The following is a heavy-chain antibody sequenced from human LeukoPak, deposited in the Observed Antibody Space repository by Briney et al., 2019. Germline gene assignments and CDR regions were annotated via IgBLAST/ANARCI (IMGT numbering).Heavy chain of an antibody. J-gene: IGHJ4*02. V-gene: IGHV4-59*01. CDR2: IYYSGST. Sequence: SETLSLTCTVSGGSISSYYWSWIRQPPGKGLEWIGYIYYSGSTNYNPSLKSRVTISVDTSKNQFSLKLSSVTAADTAVYYCARARSSYYYGSGSYYTAGYFDYWGQGTLVTVSS. D-gene: IGHD3-10*01. CDR1: GGSISSYY. CDR3: ARARSSYYYGSGSYYTAGYFDY.